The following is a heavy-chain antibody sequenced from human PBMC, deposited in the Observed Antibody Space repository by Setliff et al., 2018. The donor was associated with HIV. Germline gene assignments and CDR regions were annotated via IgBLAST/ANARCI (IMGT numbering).Heavy chain of an antibody. CDR3: ARGPESVAPRMCAFDI. CDR1: GGSFSGYY. CDR2: INHSGNT. V-gene: IGHV4-34*01. Sequence: LSLTCAVYGGSFSGYYWNWIRQPPGKGLEWIGEINHSGNTNSNPSLKSRVTISVDPSKSQFSLRLNSVTAADTATYYCARGPESVAPRMCAFDIWGQGTMVTVSS. D-gene: IGHD6-6*01. J-gene: IGHJ3*02.